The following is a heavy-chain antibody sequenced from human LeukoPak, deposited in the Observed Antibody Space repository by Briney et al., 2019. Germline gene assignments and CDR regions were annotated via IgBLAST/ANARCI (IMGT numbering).Heavy chain of an antibody. CDR3: NSGSYHYHGVDV. CDR1: GFRFNDHY. CDR2: ISSGGTTI. J-gene: IGHJ6*02. Sequence: GGSLRLSCAASGFRFNDHYVTWIRQAPGKGLEWVSYISSGGTTIYYADSVKGRFTMSRDDARNSLYLQMDSLRSEDTAVYYCNSGSYHYHGVDVWGQGTTVTVSS. V-gene: IGHV3-11*01. D-gene: IGHD1-26*01.